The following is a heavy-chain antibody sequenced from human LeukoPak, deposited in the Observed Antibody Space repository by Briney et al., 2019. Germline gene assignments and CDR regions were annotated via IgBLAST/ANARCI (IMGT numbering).Heavy chain of an antibody. D-gene: IGHD3-16*01. CDR2: INPHSGGT. J-gene: IGHJ4*02. CDR3: ARGSWDAFDI. CDR1: GYTFTEYY. V-gene: IGHV1-2*02. Sequence: ASVKVSCKASGYTFTEYYMHWVRQAPGQGLEWMGRINPHSGGTKYAQKFQGRVTMTRDTSISTAYMELTRLTSDDTAVYYCARGSWDAFDIWGQGTLVTVSS.